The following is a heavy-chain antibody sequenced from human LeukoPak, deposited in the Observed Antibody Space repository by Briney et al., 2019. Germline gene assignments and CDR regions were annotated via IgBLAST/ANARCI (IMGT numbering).Heavy chain of an antibody. CDR2: ISGNGGST. CDR3: AKRLYDYSNYGYYGMDV. CDR1: GFTFSSYR. D-gene: IGHD4-11*01. V-gene: IGHV3-23*01. J-gene: IGHJ6*02. Sequence: GGSLRLSCAASGFTFSSYRMNWVRQAPGKGLEWVSAISGNGGSTYYADSVQGRFTISRDNSKNTLYLQMNSLRAEDTAVYYCAKRLYDYSNYGYYGMDVWGQGTTVTVSS.